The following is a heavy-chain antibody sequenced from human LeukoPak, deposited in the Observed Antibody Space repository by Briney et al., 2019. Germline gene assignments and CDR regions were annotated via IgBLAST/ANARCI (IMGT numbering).Heavy chain of an antibody. CDR2: ISSNGGST. J-gene: IGHJ4*02. V-gene: IGHV3-64D*06. CDR1: GPTFSSYA. Sequence: GGSLRLSCSASGPTFSSYAMHWVRQAPGKGLEYVSGISSNGGSTYSADSVKGRFTISRDNSKNTLYLQMSSLRAEDTAVYYCVEESSGYYFYWGQGTLVTVSS. D-gene: IGHD3-22*01. CDR3: VEESSGYYFY.